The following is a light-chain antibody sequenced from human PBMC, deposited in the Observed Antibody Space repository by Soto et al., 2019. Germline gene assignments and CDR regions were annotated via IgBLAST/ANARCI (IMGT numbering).Light chain of an antibody. V-gene: IGLV2-23*02. Sequence: QSVLTQPASVSGSPGQSITISCTGTSSDVGGYNLVSWYQQPPGKAPKLMIYEVSKRPSGVSNRFSGSKSGNTASLTISGLQAEDEADYYCCSYAGSSTLVFGGGTKLTVL. J-gene: IGLJ2*01. CDR3: CSYAGSSTLV. CDR2: EVS. CDR1: SSDVGGYNL.